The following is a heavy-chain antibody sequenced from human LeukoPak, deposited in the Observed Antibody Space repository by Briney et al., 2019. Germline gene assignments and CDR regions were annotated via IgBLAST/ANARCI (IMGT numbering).Heavy chain of an antibody. CDR1: GGSISSYY. CDR2: IYTSGST. Sequence: PSETLSLTCTVSGGSISSYYWSWIRQPAGKGLEWIGRIYTSGSTNYNPSLKSRVTMSVDTSKNQFSLKLSSVTAADTAVYYCARERDTEGIDHYDSSGYFDYWGQGTLVTVSS. CDR3: ARERDTEGIDHYDSSGYFDY. J-gene: IGHJ4*02. V-gene: IGHV4-4*07. D-gene: IGHD3-22*01.